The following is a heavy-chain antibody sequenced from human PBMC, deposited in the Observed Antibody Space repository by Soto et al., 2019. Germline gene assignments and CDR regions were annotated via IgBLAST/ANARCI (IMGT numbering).Heavy chain of an antibody. J-gene: IGHJ5*02. CDR3: AKELGYSSGWSDNWFDP. V-gene: IGHV3-23*01. CDR1: GFTFSSYA. Sequence: EVQLLESGGGLVQPGGSLRLSCAASGFTFSSYAMSWVRQAPGKGLEWVSAISGSGGSTYHAASVKGRFTISRDNTKNTLYLQMNSVRAEDTAVYYCAKELGYSSGWSDNWFDPWGQGTLVTVSS. D-gene: IGHD6-19*01. CDR2: ISGSGGST.